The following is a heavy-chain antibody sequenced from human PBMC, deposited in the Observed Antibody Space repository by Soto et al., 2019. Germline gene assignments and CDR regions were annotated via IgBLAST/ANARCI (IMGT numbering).Heavy chain of an antibody. CDR3: ARAHSSSDSSGYPDDY. CDR1: GFTFSSYG. Sequence: GGSLRLSCAASGFTFSSYGMHWVRQAPGKGLEWVAVIWYDGSNKYYADSVKGRFTISRDNSKNTLYLQMNSLRAEDTAVYYCARAHSSSDSSGYPDDYWGQGTLVTVSS. D-gene: IGHD3-22*01. J-gene: IGHJ4*02. CDR2: IWYDGSNK. V-gene: IGHV3-33*01.